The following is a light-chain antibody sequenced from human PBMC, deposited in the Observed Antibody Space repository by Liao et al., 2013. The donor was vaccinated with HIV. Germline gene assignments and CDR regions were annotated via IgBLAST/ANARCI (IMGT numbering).Light chain of an antibody. CDR1: GLGNIY. V-gene: IGLV3-1*01. CDR3: QAWDSDTPVV. J-gene: IGLJ2*01. Sequence: SYELTQPPSVSVSPGQTAKITCSGDGLGNIYASWYQQKAGQSPVLVIFQHTRRPSGIPERFSGSISGNTATLTISGTQPMDEADYYCQAWDSDTPVVFGGGTKLTVV. CDR2: QHT.